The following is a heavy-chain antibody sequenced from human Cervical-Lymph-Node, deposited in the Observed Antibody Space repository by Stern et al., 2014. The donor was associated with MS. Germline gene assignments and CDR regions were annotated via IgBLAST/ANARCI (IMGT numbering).Heavy chain of an antibody. J-gene: IGHJ4*02. V-gene: IGHV3-30-3*01. CDR1: GFTFRHFA. CDR2: ISNDGAKE. Sequence: VQLVVSGGGLVQPGRSLRLSCAPSGFTFRHFALHWVRQSPGKGLEWVAFISNDGAKEYYADSVKGRFTISRDNSNNTLYLQMTSMRTEDTAMYFCARERGYCSGGRCHPYYFDYWGQGTLVTVSS. D-gene: IGHD2-15*01. CDR3: ARERGYCSGGRCHPYYFDY.